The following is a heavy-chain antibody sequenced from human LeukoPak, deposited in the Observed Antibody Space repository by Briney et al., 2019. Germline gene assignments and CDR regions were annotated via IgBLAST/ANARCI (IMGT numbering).Heavy chain of an antibody. J-gene: IGHJ4*02. CDR1: GFIFSDYY. V-gene: IGHV3-74*01. Sequence: GGSLRLSCAASGFIFSDYYMSWVRQAPGKGLVWVSRINSDGSSTSYADSVKGRFTISRDNAKNTLYLQMNSLRAEDTAVYYCARSSRYSYGWIDYWGQGTLVTVSS. CDR3: ARSSRYSYGWIDY. CDR2: INSDGSST. D-gene: IGHD5-18*01.